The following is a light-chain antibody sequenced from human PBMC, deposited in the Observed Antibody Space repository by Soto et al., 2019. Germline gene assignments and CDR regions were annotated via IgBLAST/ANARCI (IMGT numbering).Light chain of an antibody. CDR2: WAS. Sequence: DFMMTQSPDSLAVSLGERATINCKSSQSLLYSSNNKNYLAWYQQKPGQPPELLLYWASTRQSGVPDRFSGSGSGTDFTLTISSLQAEDVAVYYCQQYYSTPYSFGQGTKLEIK. J-gene: IGKJ2*01. CDR3: QQYYSTPYS. CDR1: QSLLYSSNNKNY. V-gene: IGKV4-1*01.